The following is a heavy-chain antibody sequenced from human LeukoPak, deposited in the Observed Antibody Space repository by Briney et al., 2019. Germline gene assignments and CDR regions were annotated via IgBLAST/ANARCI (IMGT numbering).Heavy chain of an antibody. CDR1: GYSISSGYY. CDR3: ARRRVYSYGWVFDY. V-gene: IGHV4-38-2*02. D-gene: IGHD5-18*01. Sequence: SETLSLTCTVSGYSISSGYYWGWIRQPPGKGLEWIGRIYHSGSTYYNPSLKSRVTISVDTSKNQCCLKLSSVTAADTAVYYCARRRVYSYGWVFDYWGQGTLVTVSS. J-gene: IGHJ4*02. CDR2: IYHSGST.